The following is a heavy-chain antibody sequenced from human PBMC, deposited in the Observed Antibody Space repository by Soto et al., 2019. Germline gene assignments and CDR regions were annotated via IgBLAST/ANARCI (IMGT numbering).Heavy chain of an antibody. CDR1: GGTFSSHG. D-gene: IGHD1-26*01. CDR3: ASERSAQNFDF. Sequence: QVQLVQSGTVVQRRGSSVKVSCQASGGTFSSHGMAWVRQAPGQGLEWMGGIIPTFGTPTYAPKFQGRVTITADKSTNTAYMELSRLRSEATGVYYCASERSAQNFDFWGQGTLITVS. V-gene: IGHV1-69*06. CDR2: IIPTFGTP. J-gene: IGHJ5*01.